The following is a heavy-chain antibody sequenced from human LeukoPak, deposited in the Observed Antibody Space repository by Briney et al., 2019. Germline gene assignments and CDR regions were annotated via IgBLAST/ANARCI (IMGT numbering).Heavy chain of an antibody. Sequence: GGSLRLSCAASGFTFSSYWMSWVRQAPGKGLEWVAVIWYDGSNKYYADSVKGRFTISRDNSKNTLYLQMNSLRAEDTAVYYCARDSRVGGFDYWGQGTLVTVSS. CDR3: ARDSRVGGFDY. V-gene: IGHV3-33*08. CDR1: GFTFSSYW. CDR2: IWYDGSNK. D-gene: IGHD2-2*01. J-gene: IGHJ4*02.